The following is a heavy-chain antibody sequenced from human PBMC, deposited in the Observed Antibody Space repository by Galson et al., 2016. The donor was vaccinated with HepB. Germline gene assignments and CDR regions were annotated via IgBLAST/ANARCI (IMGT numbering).Heavy chain of an antibody. Sequence: SLRLSCAASGFAFSSSAMTWVRQAPGQGLQWVSVISGSGGRTYYAESVRGRFTISRENSKNTLYLQMNSLRADDTAVYYCAKDELTDSANWFDTWGQGTLVTVSS. V-gene: IGHV3-23*01. CDR1: GFAFSSSA. CDR2: ISGSGGRT. J-gene: IGHJ5*02. CDR3: AKDELTDSANWFDT. D-gene: IGHD2-15*01.